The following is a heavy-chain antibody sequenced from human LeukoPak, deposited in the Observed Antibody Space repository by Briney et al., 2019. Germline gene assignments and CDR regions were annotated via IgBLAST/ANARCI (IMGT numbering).Heavy chain of an antibody. CDR1: GFTFSSYS. D-gene: IGHD3-22*01. V-gene: IGHV3-21*01. CDR3: ARDTYDSSGADAFDI. J-gene: IGHJ3*02. Sequence: GGSLRLSCAASGFTFSSYSMNWVRQAPGKGLEWVSSISSNSSYIYYADSVKGRFTISRDNAKNSLYLQMNSLRAEDTAVYYCARDTYDSSGADAFDIWGQGTMVTVSS. CDR2: ISSNSSYI.